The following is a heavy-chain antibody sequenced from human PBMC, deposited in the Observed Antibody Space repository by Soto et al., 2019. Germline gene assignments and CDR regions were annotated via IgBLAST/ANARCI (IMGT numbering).Heavy chain of an antibody. J-gene: IGHJ3*02. CDR3: ARDGPSGYCSGGSCSNDAFDI. CDR1: GGSISSYY. Sequence: PSETLSLTCTVSGGSISSYYWSWIRQPPGKGLEWIGYIYYSGSTNYNPSLKSRVTISVDTSKNQFSLKLSSVTAADTAVYYCARDGPSGYCSGGSCSNDAFDIWGQGTMVTVSS. V-gene: IGHV4-59*01. D-gene: IGHD2-15*01. CDR2: IYYSGST.